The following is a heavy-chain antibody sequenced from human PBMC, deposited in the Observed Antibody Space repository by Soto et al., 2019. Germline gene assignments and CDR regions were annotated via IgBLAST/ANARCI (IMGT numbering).Heavy chain of an antibody. CDR3: ARALDY. J-gene: IGHJ4*02. CDR2: INPNNGDT. V-gene: IGHV1-2*02. Sequence: QVQLVQSGAEVKKPGASVKVSCKASGYSFTGSYMHWVRQAPGQGLEWMGWINPNNGDTKFAQKFLGRVTMTRDTSINTAYMELSRLRSDDTAVYYCARALDYWGQGTLVTVSS. CDR1: GYSFTGSY.